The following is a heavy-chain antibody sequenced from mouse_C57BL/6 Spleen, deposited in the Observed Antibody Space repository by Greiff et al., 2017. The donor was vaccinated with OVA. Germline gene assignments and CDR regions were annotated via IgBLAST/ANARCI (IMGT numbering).Heavy chain of an antibody. CDR1: GYAFSSFW. Sequence: VQLQQSGPELVKPGASVKISCKASGYAFSSFWMNWVKQRPGKGLEWIGRIYPGDGDTNYNGKFKGQALLTADKSSSTAYMLLSSLTAEDSAVYCCARSTAVGGYFDVWGTGTTVTVSS. V-gene: IGHV1-82*01. CDR2: IYPGDGDT. J-gene: IGHJ1*03. CDR3: ARSTAVGGYFDV. D-gene: IGHD1-1*01.